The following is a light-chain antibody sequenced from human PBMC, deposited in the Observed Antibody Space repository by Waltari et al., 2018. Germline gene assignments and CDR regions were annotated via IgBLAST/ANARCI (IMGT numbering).Light chain of an antibody. CDR3: QQYYDIPYT. CDR2: WAS. V-gene: IGKV4-1*01. CDR1: QSVLHSSNNKNY. J-gene: IGKJ2*01. Sequence: DLVMTQSPASLAVSLCERATIPCKSSQSVLHSSNNKNYLAWHQQKPGQPPKLRIYWASTRESGVPDRFSGSGSGTDFTLTISSLQAEDVAVYYCQQYYDIPYTFGQGTKLEI.